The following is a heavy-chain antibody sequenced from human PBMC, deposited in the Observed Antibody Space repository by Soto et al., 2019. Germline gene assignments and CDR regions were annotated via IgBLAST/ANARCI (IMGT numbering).Heavy chain of an antibody. D-gene: IGHD3-3*01. J-gene: IGHJ6*03. CDR2: IYSGGST. CDR1: GFTVSSNY. V-gene: IGHV3-66*01. CDR3: ARPAIFGVVIPLYYYYMDV. Sequence: PGGSLRLSCAASGFTVSSNYMSWVRQAPGKGLEWVSVIYSGGSTYYADSVKGRFTISRDNSKNTLYLQMNSLRAEDTAVYYCARPAIFGVVIPLYYYYMDVWGKGTTVTVSS.